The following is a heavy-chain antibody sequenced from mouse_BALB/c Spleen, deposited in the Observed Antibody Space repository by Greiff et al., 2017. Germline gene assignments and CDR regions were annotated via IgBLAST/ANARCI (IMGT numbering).Heavy chain of an antibody. CDR3: ARSDSGYDGDY. D-gene: IGHD2-2*01. Sequence: QVQLQQSGPELVKPGASVRISCKASGYTFTSYYIHWVKQRPGQGLEWIGWIYPGNVNTKYNEKFKGKATLTADKSSSTAYMQLSSLTSEDSAVYFCARSDSGYDGDYWGQGTTLTVSS. V-gene: IGHV1S56*01. CDR2: IYPGNVNT. CDR1: GYTFTSYY. J-gene: IGHJ2*01.